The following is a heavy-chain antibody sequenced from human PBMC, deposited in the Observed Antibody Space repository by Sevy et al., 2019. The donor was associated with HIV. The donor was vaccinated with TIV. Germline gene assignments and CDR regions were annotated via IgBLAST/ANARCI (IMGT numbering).Heavy chain of an antibody. D-gene: IGHD3-22*01. Sequence: ASVNVSCKASGYTFTSYYMHWVRQAPGQGLEWMGIINPSGDSTSYPQKFQGRVTMTRDTSTSTVNMELSSQRFEDTAVYYCARDSHYYDSSGYLDPYYYYYGMDVWGQGTTVTVSS. J-gene: IGHJ6*02. CDR1: GYTFTSYY. CDR2: INPSGDST. V-gene: IGHV1-46*01. CDR3: ARDSHYYDSSGYLDPYYYYYGMDV.